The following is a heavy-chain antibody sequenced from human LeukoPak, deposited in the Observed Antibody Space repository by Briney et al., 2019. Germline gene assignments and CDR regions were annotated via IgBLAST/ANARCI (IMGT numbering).Heavy chain of an antibody. J-gene: IGHJ4*02. CDR1: GFTFTSSA. Sequence: SVKVSCKASGFTFTSSAMQWERQARGQRLEWIGWIVVGSGNTNYAQKFQERVTITRDMSTSTAYMELSSLRSEDTAVYYCAADLKDVVDRVPAYYFDYWGQGTLVTVSS. V-gene: IGHV1-58*02. CDR3: AADLKDVVDRVPAYYFDY. D-gene: IGHD2-21*01. CDR2: IVVGSGNT.